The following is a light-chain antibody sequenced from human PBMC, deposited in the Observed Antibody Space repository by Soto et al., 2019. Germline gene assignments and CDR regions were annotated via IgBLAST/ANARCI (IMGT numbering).Light chain of an antibody. Sequence: DIQLTQSRSFRSPSIGESVTITCRGSQVISTSLAWYQVKPGKAPKLLIYAASTLESGAPSRFSATVSGTEFSLTITSLQPEDFATYYCQQLFDSPITLGQGTRLEIK. CDR2: AAS. J-gene: IGKJ5*01. CDR1: QVISTS. CDR3: QQLFDSPIT. V-gene: IGKV1-9*01.